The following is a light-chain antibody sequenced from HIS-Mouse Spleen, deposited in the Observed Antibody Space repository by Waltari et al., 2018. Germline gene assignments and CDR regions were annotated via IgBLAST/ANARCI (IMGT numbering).Light chain of an antibody. CDR1: SSDVGSYTL. J-gene: IGLJ3*02. CDR2: EGS. CDR3: CSYAGSSTWV. Sequence: QSALTQPASVSGSPGQSITISCTGTSSDVGSYTLVPWYQQHPGKAPKHMIYEGSKRPSGVSNRFSGSKSGNTASLTISGLQAEDEADYYCCSYAGSSTWVFGGGTKLTVL. V-gene: IGLV2-23*01.